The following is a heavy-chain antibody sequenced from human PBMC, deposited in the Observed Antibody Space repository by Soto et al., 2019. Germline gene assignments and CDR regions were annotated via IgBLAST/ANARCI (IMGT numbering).Heavy chain of an antibody. V-gene: IGHV2-5*02. CDR2: IYWDDDK. CDR1: GFSLSTRGLG. D-gene: IGHD2-21*01. J-gene: IGHJ4*02. Sequence: QITLKESGPPLVKPTQTLTLTCTFSGFSLSTRGLGVGWIRQPPGKALEWLAVIYWDDDKRYSPSLKSRLTTSKDTAKNQVVLTMSTVDPVDAATYYCARVLWRGINHAFAYWGSGSRVTVSS. CDR3: ARVLWRGINHAFAY.